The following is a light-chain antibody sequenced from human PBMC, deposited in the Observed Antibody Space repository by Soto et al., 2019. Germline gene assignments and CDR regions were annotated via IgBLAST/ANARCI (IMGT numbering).Light chain of an antibody. V-gene: IGLV2-14*01. CDR2: DVS. CDR1: SSDVGGYNY. Sequence: QSALTQPASGAGSPGQSITISCTGTSSDVGGYNYVSWYQQHPGKAPKLMIYDVSNRPSGVSNRFSVSKSGNTASLTISGLQAEDEADYYCSSYTSSSTLGVFGGGTKLTVL. J-gene: IGLJ3*02. CDR3: SSYTSSSTLGV.